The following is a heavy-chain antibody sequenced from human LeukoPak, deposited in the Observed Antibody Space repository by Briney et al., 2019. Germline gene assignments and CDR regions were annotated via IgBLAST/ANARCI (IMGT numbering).Heavy chain of an antibody. Sequence: GGCLRLSCAASGFTFSDYYMSWIRQAPGKGLEWVSYISSSGSTIYYADSVKGRFTISRDNAKNSLYLQMNSLRAEDTAVYYCARRMNWASFCDYWGQGTLVTVSS. CDR2: ISSSGSTI. CDR3: ARRMNWASFCDY. V-gene: IGHV3-11*01. D-gene: IGHD7-27*01. J-gene: IGHJ4*02. CDR1: GFTFSDYY.